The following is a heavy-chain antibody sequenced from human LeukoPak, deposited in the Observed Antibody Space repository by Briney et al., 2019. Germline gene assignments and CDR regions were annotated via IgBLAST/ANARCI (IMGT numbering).Heavy chain of an antibody. CDR1: GYTFTSYG. CDR2: ISAYNGNT. D-gene: IGHD5-18*01. Sequence: ASVKVSCKASGYTFTSYGISWVRQAPGQGLEWMGWISAYNGNTNYAQKLQGRVTMATDTSTTTSYMELRSLRSDDTAVYYWARVPGDTAMVYLDYWGQGTLVTVSS. CDR3: ARVPGDTAMVYLDY. V-gene: IGHV1-18*01. J-gene: IGHJ4*02.